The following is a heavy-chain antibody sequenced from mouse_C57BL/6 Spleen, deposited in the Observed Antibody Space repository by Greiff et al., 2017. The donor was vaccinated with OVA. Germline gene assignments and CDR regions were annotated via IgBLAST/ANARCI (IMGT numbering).Heavy chain of an antibody. CDR1: GYAFTNYW. D-gene: IGHD2-3*01. J-gene: IGHJ1*03. CDR2: INPGSGGT. Sequence: VQLQQSGAELVRPGTSVKVSCKASGYAFTNYWIEWVKQRPGQGLEWIGEINPGSGGTNYNEKFKGKATLTADKSSSTAYMQLSSLTSEDSAVSFCARFDGYSYWDFDYWGKGTTVTVSS. V-gene: IGHV1-54*01. CDR3: ARFDGYSYWDFDY.